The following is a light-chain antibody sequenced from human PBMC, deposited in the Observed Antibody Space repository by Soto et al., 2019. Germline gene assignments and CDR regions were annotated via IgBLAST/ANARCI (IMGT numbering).Light chain of an antibody. CDR2: DAS. V-gene: IGKV3-11*01. CDR1: QSVSSY. Sequence: EIVLTQSPATLSLSPGERATLSCRASQSVSSYLAWYQQKPGQAPRLLIYDASSRATGIPARFSGSGSGTDFTLTISSLEPEDFAVYYCQQRLNWQVTFGQGTRLEI. J-gene: IGKJ5*01. CDR3: QQRLNWQVT.